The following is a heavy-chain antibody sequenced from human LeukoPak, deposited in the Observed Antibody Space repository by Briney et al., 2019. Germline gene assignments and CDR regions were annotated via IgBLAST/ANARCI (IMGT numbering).Heavy chain of an antibody. CDR1: GFTFSGSA. J-gene: IGHJ5*02. CDR3: TGVAASTNWFDP. CDR2: IRSKANSYAT. D-gene: IGHD6-6*01. V-gene: IGHV3-73*01. Sequence: GGSLRLSCAASGFTFSGSAMHWVRQASGKGLEWVGRIRSKANSYATTYAASVKGRFTISRDDSKNTAYLQMNSLKTEDTAVYYCTGVAASTNWFDPWGQGTLVTVSS.